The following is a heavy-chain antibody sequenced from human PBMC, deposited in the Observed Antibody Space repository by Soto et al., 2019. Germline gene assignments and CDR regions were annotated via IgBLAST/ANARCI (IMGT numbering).Heavy chain of an antibody. D-gene: IGHD6-13*01. Sequence: SQTLSLTCAISGDSVSSNSAAWTWIRQSPSRGLEWLGRTYYRSKWYNDYAVSVKSRITINPDTSKNQFSLQLNSVTPEDTAVYYGARDKTNSSSWYRSFDYWGQGTLVTVSS. J-gene: IGHJ4*02. V-gene: IGHV6-1*01. CDR2: TYYRSKWYN. CDR3: ARDKTNSSSWYRSFDY. CDR1: GDSVSSNSAA.